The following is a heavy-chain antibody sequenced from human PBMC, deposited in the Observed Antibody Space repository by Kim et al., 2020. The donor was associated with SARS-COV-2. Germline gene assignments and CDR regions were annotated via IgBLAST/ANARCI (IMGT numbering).Heavy chain of an antibody. J-gene: IGHJ4*02. CDR2: IIPIFGTA. CDR1: GATFSSYA. D-gene: IGHD6-19*01. Sequence: SVKVSCKASGATFSSYAISWVRQAPGQGLEWMGGIIPIFGTANYAQKFQGRVTITADESTSTAYMELSSLRSEDTAVYYCARGRGVATMDSSGWYFGYWGQGTLVTVSS. V-gene: IGHV1-69*13. CDR3: ARGRGVATMDSSGWYFGY.